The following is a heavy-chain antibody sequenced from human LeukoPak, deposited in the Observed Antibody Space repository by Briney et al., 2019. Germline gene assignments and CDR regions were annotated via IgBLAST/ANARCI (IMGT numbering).Heavy chain of an antibody. Sequence: QPGGSLRLSCAASGFTLSTYSMNWVRQAPGKGLEWVSYISTTGFTIYYADSVKGRFTISRDNAKNSLYLQMNSLRAEDTAVYYCARDRHYGGNSGWFDPWGQGTLVTVSS. CDR1: GFTLSTYS. CDR2: ISTTGFTI. J-gene: IGHJ5*02. D-gene: IGHD4-23*01. V-gene: IGHV3-48*01. CDR3: ARDRHYGGNSGWFDP.